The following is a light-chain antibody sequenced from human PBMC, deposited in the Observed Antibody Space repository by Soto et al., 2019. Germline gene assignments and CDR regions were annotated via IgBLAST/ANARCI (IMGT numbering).Light chain of an antibody. J-gene: IGKJ5*01. Sequence: EIVMTQSPVTLSVSPGERATLSCRASQSVSFNLAWFQQKPGQAPRLLIYGASIRATGIPARFSGSGSGTEFTLTISSLEPEDFAVYYCQQRYTWPITFGQGTRLEI. CDR3: QQRYTWPIT. CDR2: GAS. CDR1: QSVSFN. V-gene: IGKV3-15*01.